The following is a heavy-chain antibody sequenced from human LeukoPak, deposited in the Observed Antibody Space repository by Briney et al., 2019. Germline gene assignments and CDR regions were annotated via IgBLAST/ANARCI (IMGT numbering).Heavy chain of an antibody. CDR1: GGSFSGYY. D-gene: IGHD3-10*01. CDR2: INHSGST. CDR3: ARVGYYGSGSGENWFDP. V-gene: IGHV4-34*01. Sequence: PSETLSLTCAVYGGSFSGYYWSWIRQPPGKGLEWIGEINHSGSTNYNPSLKSRVTISVDTSKNQFSLKLSSVTAADTAVYYCARVGYYGSGSGENWFDPWGQGTLVTVSS. J-gene: IGHJ5*02.